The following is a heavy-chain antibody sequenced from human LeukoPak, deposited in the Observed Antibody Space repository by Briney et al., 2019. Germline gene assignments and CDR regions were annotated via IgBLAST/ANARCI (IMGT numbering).Heavy chain of an antibody. Sequence: PSETLSLTCAVYGGSFSGYYWSWIRQPPGKGLEWIGEINHSGSTNYNPSLKSRVTISVDTSKNQFSLKLSSVTAADTAVYYCARGVAWNYADYWGQGTLITVSS. CDR1: GGSFSGYY. J-gene: IGHJ4*02. D-gene: IGHD1-7*01. CDR2: INHSGST. CDR3: ARGVAWNYADY. V-gene: IGHV4-34*01.